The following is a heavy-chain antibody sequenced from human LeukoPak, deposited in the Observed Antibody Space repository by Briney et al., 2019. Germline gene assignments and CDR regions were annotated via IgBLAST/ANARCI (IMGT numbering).Heavy chain of an antibody. CDR2: IYTSGST. D-gene: IGHD3-22*01. Sequence: SETLSLTCTVSGGSISSGSYYGRWIRQPGGTGLEWIERIYTSGSTNYNPSRKSRLTISVDTSKNQFSLKLSSATAADTAVYYCARDRGDYYDSSGGFDYWGQGTLVTVSS. J-gene: IGHJ4*02. CDR1: GGSISSGSYY. CDR3: ARDRGDYYDSSGGFDY. V-gene: IGHV4-61*02.